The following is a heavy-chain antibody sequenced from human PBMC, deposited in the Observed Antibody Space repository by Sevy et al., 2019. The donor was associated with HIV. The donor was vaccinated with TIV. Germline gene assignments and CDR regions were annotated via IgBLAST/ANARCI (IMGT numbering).Heavy chain of an antibody. CDR1: EFTFSSYA. J-gene: IGHJ6*02. V-gene: IGHV3-30-3*01. CDR2: ISYDGSNK. CDR3: ARDRALYYYYYYGMDV. Sequence: GGSLRLSCAASEFTFSSYAMHWVRQAPGKGLEWVAVISYDGSNKYYADSVKGRFTISRDNSKNTLYLQMNSLRAEDTAVYYCARDRALYYYYYYGMDVWGQGTTVTVSS. D-gene: IGHD3-10*01.